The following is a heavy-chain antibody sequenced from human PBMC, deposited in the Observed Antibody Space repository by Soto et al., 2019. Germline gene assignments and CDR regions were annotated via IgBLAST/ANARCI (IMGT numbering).Heavy chain of an antibody. V-gene: IGHV3-23*01. CDR1: GLTFSSYA. D-gene: IGHD3-9*01. Sequence: WGSLRLSCAASGLTFSSYAMSWVRQAPGKGLEWVSAFRGDGTGAHYADSVKGRFTISRDNSKNTLYLHMNSLRAEDTAVYYWAKLTQYDILTGYLNYFDYGGKGPLVTVSS. J-gene: IGHJ4*02. CDR2: FRGDGTGA. CDR3: AKLTQYDILTGYLNYFDY.